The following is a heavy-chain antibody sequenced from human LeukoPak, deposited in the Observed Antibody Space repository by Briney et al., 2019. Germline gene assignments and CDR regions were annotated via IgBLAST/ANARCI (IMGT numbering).Heavy chain of an antibody. Sequence: PGGSLRLSCAASGFTFSSYAMTWVRQAPGKGLEWVSVNSGRGGSTYYADSVKGRFTISRDNSNNTLYLQMNSLRADDTAVYYCAKDREWVDYAEYDYWGQGTLVTVSS. CDR1: GFTFSSYA. CDR2: NSGRGGST. V-gene: IGHV3-23*01. D-gene: IGHD4-17*01. J-gene: IGHJ4*02. CDR3: AKDREWVDYAEYDY.